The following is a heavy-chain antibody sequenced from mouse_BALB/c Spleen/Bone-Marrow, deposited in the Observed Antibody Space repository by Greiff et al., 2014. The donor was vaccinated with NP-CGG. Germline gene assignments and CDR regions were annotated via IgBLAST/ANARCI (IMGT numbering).Heavy chain of an antibody. J-gene: IGHJ3*01. CDR2: IHPSGSET. V-gene: IGHV1-74*04. CDR3: ARSRGEGY. Sequence: QQSGAELVRPGASVKLSCKASGYSFTSYWMIWVKQRPGQGLEWIGMIHPSGSETRLNQNFKDKATLTVDKSSSTAYMQLSSPTSEDSAVYYCARSRGEGYWGQGTLVTVSA. CDR1: GYSFTSYW.